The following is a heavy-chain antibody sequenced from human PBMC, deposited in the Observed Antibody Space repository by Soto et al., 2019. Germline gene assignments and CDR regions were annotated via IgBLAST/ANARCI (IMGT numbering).Heavy chain of an antibody. CDR3: AKDIAAAGDY. CDR2: ISYDGSSK. Sequence: GGSLRLPCAASGFTFSSYGMHWVRQAPGKGLEWVAVISYDGSSKYYADSVKGRFTISRDNSKNTLYLQMNSLRAEDTAVYYCAKDIAAAGDYWGQGTLVTGSS. D-gene: IGHD6-13*01. V-gene: IGHV3-30*18. CDR1: GFTFSSYG. J-gene: IGHJ4*02.